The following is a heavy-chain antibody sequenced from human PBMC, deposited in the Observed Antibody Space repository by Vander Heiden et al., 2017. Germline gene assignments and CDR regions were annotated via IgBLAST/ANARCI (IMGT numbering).Heavy chain of an antibody. J-gene: IGHJ2*01. CDR1: GFTFSSYI. CDR3: ARGYSSSSGPDWYFDL. D-gene: IGHD6-6*01. V-gene: IGHV3-21*01. CDR2: ISSSSSYI. Sequence: EVQLVESGGGLVKPGGSLRLSCAAPGFTFSSYIMNGVRQAPVKGLEWVSYISSSSSYIYYADSVKGRFTISRDNAKNSLYLQMNSLRAEDTAVYYCARGYSSSSGPDWYFDLWGRGTLVTVSS.